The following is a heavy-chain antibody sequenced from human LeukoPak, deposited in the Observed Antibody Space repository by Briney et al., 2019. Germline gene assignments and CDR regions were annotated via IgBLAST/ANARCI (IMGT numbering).Heavy chain of an antibody. V-gene: IGHV4-61*02. CDR1: GGSISSGSYY. CDR3: ARDRVAWFDP. Sequence: SQTLSLTCTVPGGSISSGSYYWSWIRQPAGKGLEWIGRIYTSGSTNYNPSLKSRVTISVDTSKNQFSLKLSSVTAADTAVYYCARDRVAWFDPWGQGTLVTVSS. CDR2: IYTSGST. J-gene: IGHJ5*02.